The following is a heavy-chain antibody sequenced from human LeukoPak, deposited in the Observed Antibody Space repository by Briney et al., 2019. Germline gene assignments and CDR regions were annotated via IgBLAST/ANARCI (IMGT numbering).Heavy chain of an antibody. CDR2: INPSGGST. D-gene: IGHD3-10*01. CDR3: ASTGSGNTKLFDY. V-gene: IGHV1-46*01. CDR1: GYSFTSYY. Sequence: GASVKVSCKASGYSFTSYYMHWVRQAPGQGLEWMGIINPSGGSTSYAQKFQGRVTMTRDTSTSTVYMELSSLRSEDTAVYYCASTGSGNTKLFDYWGQGTLVTVSS. J-gene: IGHJ4*02.